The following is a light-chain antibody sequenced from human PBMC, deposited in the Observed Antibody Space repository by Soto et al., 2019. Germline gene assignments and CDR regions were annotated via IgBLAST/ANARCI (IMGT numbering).Light chain of an antibody. Sequence: QSALTQPASVSGSPGQSITISCTGTSSDVGGYNYVSWYQQHPGKAPKLMIYDVINRPSGVSNRFSGSKSGNSASLTISGLQAEDEADYYCSSYTSSSTYVVFGGGTKDTVL. J-gene: IGLJ2*01. V-gene: IGLV2-14*03. CDR1: SSDVGGYNY. CDR2: DVI. CDR3: SSYTSSSTYVV.